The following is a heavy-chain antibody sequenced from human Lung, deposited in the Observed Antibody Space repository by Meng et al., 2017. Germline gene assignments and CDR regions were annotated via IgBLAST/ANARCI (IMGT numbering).Heavy chain of an antibody. J-gene: IGHJ4*02. CDR2: IFHSGST. CDR1: GGSITSSPW. V-gene: IGHV4-4*02. Sequence: QVRLQESDPGLVKPSGTLSLTCAVSGGSITSSPWWSWVRQTPGKGLEWFGEIFHSGSTNYNPPLESRVTISVDKSKNQFSLKVYSVTAADTATYYCARFDISSSGRGDYWGQGILVTVSS. D-gene: IGHD1-26*01. CDR3: ARFDISSSGRGDY.